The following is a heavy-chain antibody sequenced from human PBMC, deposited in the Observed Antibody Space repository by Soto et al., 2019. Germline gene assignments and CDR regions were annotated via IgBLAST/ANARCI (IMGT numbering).Heavy chain of an antibody. CDR3: ARQLYNWNPPIDY. CDR1: GGSISSGGYY. V-gene: IGHV4-31*03. Sequence: SETLSLTCTVSGGSISSGGYYWSWIRQHPGKGLEWIGYIYYSGSTYYNPSLKSRVTISVDTSKNQFSLKLSSVTAAYTAVYYCARQLYNWNPPIDYWGQGTLVTVSS. D-gene: IGHD1-20*01. J-gene: IGHJ4*02. CDR2: IYYSGST.